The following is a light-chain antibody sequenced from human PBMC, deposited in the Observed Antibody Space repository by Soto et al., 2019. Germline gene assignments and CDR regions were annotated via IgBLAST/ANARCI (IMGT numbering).Light chain of an antibody. J-gene: IGLJ2*01. V-gene: IGLV1-44*01. CDR1: SSNIGSNY. Sequence: QLVLTQPPSASGTPGQRVTISCSGSSSNIGSNYVYWYQQLPGTAPKLLIYSNNQRPSGVPDRFSGSKSDTSASLAISGLQSEDEADYYCAAWDDSLNGQLFGGGTKLTVL. CDR2: SNN. CDR3: AAWDDSLNGQL.